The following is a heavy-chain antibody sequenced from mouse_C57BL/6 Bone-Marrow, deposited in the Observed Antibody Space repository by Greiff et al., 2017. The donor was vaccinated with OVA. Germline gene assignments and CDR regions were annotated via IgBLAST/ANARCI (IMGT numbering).Heavy chain of an antibody. V-gene: IGHV1-66*01. CDR3: ARNYGSSPFAY. CDR1: GYSFTSYY. J-gene: IGHJ3*01. CDR2: IYPGSGNT. D-gene: IGHD1-1*01. Sequence: VKLQESGPELVKPGASVKISCKASGYSFTSYYIHWVKQRPGQGLEWIGWIYPGSGNTKYNEKFKGKATLTADTSSSTAYMQLSSLTSEDSAVYYCARNYGSSPFAYWGQGTLVTVSA.